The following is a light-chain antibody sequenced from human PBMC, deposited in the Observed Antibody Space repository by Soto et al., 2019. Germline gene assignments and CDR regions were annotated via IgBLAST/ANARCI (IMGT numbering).Light chain of an antibody. Sequence: EIVLTQSPGTLSLSPGERATLSCRASQSVSSSYLAWYQQNPGQAPRLLIYGASSRATGIPDRFSGSGSGTDFTLTISRLEPEDFAVYYCQQLRTFGPGTKVDIK. CDR2: GAS. CDR1: QSVSSSY. CDR3: QQLRT. V-gene: IGKV3-20*01. J-gene: IGKJ3*01.